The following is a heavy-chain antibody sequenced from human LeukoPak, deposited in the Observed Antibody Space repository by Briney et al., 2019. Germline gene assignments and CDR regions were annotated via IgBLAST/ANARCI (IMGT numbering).Heavy chain of an antibody. CDR1: GFSFTTAW. CDR3: TTDFSHFDFSSGFYSY. CDR2: IKANIDGGST. J-gene: IGHJ4*02. D-gene: IGHD3-3*01. V-gene: IGHV3-15*01. Sequence: GGSLRLSCAASGFSFTTAWMVWVRQAPGKGLQWIGRIKANIDGGSTDLAAPVKGRFSISRDDSTNTVYLQMNSLKSDDTAVYYCTTDFSHFDFSSGFYSYRGQGSLVTVSS.